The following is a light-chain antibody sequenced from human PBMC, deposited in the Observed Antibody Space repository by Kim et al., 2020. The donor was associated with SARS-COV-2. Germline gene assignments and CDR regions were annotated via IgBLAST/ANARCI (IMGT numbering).Light chain of an antibody. CDR3: NSRDSSGKVMV. Sequence: SSELTQDPAVSVALGQTVRITCQGDSLRSYYASWYQQKPGQAPVLVIYGKNNRPSGIPDRFSGSSSGNTASLTITGAQAEDEADYYCNSRDSSGKVMVFGGGTKLTVL. J-gene: IGLJ3*02. CDR2: GKN. CDR1: SLRSYY. V-gene: IGLV3-19*01.